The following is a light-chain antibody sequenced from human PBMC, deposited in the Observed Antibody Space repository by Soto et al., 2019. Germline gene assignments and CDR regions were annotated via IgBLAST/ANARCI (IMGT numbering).Light chain of an antibody. J-gene: IGLJ1*01. Sequence: ALTQPRSVSGSPGQSVTVSCIGTSSDVGDYNSVSWYQQHPGKAPKLMIYDVSKRPSGVPDRFSGSKSGNTASLTISGLQAEDEADYYCCSYVGGYSYVFGSGTKVTV. CDR3: CSYVGGYSYV. CDR1: SSDVGDYNS. V-gene: IGLV2-11*01. CDR2: DVS.